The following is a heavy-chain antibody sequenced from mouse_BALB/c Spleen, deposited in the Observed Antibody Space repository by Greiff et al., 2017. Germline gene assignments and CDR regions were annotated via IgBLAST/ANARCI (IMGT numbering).Heavy chain of an antibody. CDR1: GYTFTSYW. V-gene: IGHV1S81*02. CDR2: INPSNGRT. CDR3: ARKCNYLYFDY. D-gene: IGHD2-1*01. J-gene: IGHJ2*01. Sequence: VQLQQSGAELAKPGASVKMSCKASGYTFTSYWMHWVKQRPGQGLEWIGEINPSNGRTNYNEKFKSKATLTVDKSSSTAYMQLSSLTSEDSAVYYCARKCNYLYFDYWGQGTTLTVSS.